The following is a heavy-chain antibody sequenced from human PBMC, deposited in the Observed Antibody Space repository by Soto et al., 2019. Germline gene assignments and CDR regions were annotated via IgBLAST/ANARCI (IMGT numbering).Heavy chain of an antibody. CDR1: GDTFRSSP. CDR3: ARATTGLAVAGCDY. D-gene: IGHD6-19*01. CDR2: IIPIFGTA. V-gene: IGHV1-69*13. Sequence: SAPVSCTSSGDTFRSSPISWVRQAPGQGLEWMGGIIPIFGTANYAQKFQGRVTITADESTSTAYMELSSLRSEDTAVDYCARATTGLAVAGCDYWGQGTRVTVSA. J-gene: IGHJ4*02.